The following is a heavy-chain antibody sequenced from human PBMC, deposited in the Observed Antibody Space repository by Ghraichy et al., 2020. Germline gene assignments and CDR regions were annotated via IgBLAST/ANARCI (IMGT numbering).Heavy chain of an antibody. Sequence: SETLSLTCTVSGGSISSYYWSWIRQPPGKGLEWIGYIYYSGSTNYNPSLKSRVTISVDTSKNQFSLKLSSVTAADTAVYYCARHRGSGSSKPFDYWGQGTLVTVSS. CDR1: GGSISSYY. CDR3: ARHRGSGSSKPFDY. V-gene: IGHV4-59*01. D-gene: IGHD3-10*01. CDR2: IYYSGST. J-gene: IGHJ4*02.